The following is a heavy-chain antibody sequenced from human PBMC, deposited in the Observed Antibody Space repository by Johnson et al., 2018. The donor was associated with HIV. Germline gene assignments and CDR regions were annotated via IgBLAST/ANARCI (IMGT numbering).Heavy chain of an antibody. D-gene: IGHD2-2*01. CDR2: ISYDGSDK. CDR1: GFTFSTSA. V-gene: IGHV3-30*04. Sequence: QVQLVESGGDVVQPGRSLRLSCAASGFTFSTSAMHWVRQAPGKGLKWVATISYDGSDKDYADSVKGRFTISIDTAKNSLYLQMNSLRAEDTALYYCARGKLPAALRRGDAFDIWGQGTMVTVSS. CDR3: ARGKLPAALRRGDAFDI. J-gene: IGHJ3*02.